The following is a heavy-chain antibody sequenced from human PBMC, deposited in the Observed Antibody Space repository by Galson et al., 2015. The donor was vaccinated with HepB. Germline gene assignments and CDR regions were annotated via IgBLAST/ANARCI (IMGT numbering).Heavy chain of an antibody. D-gene: IGHD4-17*01. CDR1: GFTFSSYG. Sequence: SLRLSCAASGFTFSSYGMHWVRQAPGKGLEWVAVIWYDGSNKYFADSVKGRFTISRDNSKNTLYLQMNSLRAEDTAVYYCARVDYGDYRYRVGDGMDVWGQGTTVTVSS. V-gene: IGHV3-33*01. CDR2: IWYDGSNK. CDR3: ARVDYGDYRYRVGDGMDV. J-gene: IGHJ6*02.